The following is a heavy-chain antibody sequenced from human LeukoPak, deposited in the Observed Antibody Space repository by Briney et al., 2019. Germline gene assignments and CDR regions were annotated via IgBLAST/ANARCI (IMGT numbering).Heavy chain of an antibody. J-gene: IGHJ6*03. Sequence: GGSLRLSCAASGFTFSTYNMNWVRQAPGKGLEWVSYISSSSSTMYYADSVKGRFTISRDNAKSSLYPQMNSLRAEDTAVYYCARSGGVVVPAEGPQGHYYYSYYMDVWGKGTTVTVSS. CDR2: ISSSSSTM. CDR1: GFTFSTYN. CDR3: ARSGGVVVPAEGPQGHYYYSYYMDV. V-gene: IGHV3-48*01. D-gene: IGHD2-2*01.